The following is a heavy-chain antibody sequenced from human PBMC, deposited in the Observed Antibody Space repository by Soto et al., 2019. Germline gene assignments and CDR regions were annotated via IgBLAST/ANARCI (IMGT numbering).Heavy chain of an antibody. CDR1: CDSFRWYY. J-gene: IGHJ5*02. Sequence: ASETPALTGTVSCDSFRWYYWGGVPPPPGKGLEWIGSVYTSGNTEYNPSITSRVTVSVDTSKNQFSLKMRFVTAADTDVYYCEREAAETVGDGYWCDPWGQGTLVTVYS. D-gene: IGHD6-13*01. V-gene: IGHV4-4*07. CDR2: VYTSGNT. CDR3: EREAAETVGDGYWCDP.